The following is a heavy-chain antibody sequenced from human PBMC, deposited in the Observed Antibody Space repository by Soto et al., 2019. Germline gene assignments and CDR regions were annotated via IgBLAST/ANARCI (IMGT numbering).Heavy chain of an antibody. CDR2: ISAYNGNT. J-gene: IGHJ4*02. D-gene: IGHD3-10*01. CDR1: GYTFTSYG. Sequence: ASVKVSCKASGYTFTSYGISWVRQAPGQGLEWMGWISAYNGNTNYAQKLQGRVTMTTDTSTSTAYMELRSLRSDDTAVYYCARIYSGGSGSYYIDSPFGFWGQGTLVTVSS. CDR3: ARIYSGGSGSYYIDSPFGF. V-gene: IGHV1-18*01.